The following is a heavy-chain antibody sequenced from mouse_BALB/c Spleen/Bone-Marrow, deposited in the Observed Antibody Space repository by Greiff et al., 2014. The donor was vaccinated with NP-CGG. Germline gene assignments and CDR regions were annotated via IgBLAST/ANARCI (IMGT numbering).Heavy chain of an antibody. Sequence: VQLQQSGAELVKPGTSVKLSCKASGYTFTTYYMYWVKQRPGQGLEWIGEINPNNGGTNSKEKFKSKATLTVDKSSSTAYLQLSSLTSEDSAVYYCTRGRTWDFDYWGQGTTLTVSS. CDR3: TRGRTWDFDY. D-gene: IGHD4-1*01. V-gene: IGHV1S81*02. J-gene: IGHJ2*01. CDR1: GYTFTTYY. CDR2: INPNNGGT.